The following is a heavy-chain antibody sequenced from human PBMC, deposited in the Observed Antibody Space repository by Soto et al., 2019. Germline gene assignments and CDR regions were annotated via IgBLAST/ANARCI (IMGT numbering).Heavy chain of an antibody. Sequence: GASVKVSCKASGYTFTSYGISWVRQAPGQGLEWMGWISAYNGNTNYAQKLQGRVTMTTDTSTSTAYMELRSLRSDDTAVYYCARVGIVVVFENWFDPWGQGTLVTVSS. CDR1: GYTFTSYG. D-gene: IGHD2-2*01. J-gene: IGHJ5*02. CDR3: ARVGIVVVFENWFDP. CDR2: ISAYNGNT. V-gene: IGHV1-18*01.